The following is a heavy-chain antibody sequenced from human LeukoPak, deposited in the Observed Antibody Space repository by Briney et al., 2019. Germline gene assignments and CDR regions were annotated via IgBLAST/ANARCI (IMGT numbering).Heavy chain of an antibody. D-gene: IGHD5-18*01. J-gene: IGHJ4*02. CDR1: GYTFTGYY. V-gene: IGHV1-2*02. CDR2: INPNSGGT. CDR3: ARSNVDTAMVSC. Sequence: ASVKVSCKASGYTFTGYYMHWVRQAPGQGLEWMGWINPNSGGTNYAQKFQGRVTMTRDTSISTAYMELSRLRSDDTAVYYCARSNVDTAMVSCWGQGTLVTVSS.